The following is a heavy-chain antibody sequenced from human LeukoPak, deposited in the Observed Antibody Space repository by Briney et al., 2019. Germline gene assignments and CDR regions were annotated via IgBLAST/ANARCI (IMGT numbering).Heavy chain of an antibody. Sequence: GGSLRLSCAASGFTFSSYAMSWVRQARGKGREWVSAISGSGGTTYYADSVKGRFTISRHNSKTTLYLQMNSLRAEDTAVYYCAKGPLKNYYDILTGYYHDAFDIWGQGTMVTVSS. V-gene: IGHV3-23*01. D-gene: IGHD3-9*01. CDR3: AKGPLKNYYDILTGYYHDAFDI. J-gene: IGHJ3*02. CDR2: ISGSGGTT. CDR1: GFTFSSYA.